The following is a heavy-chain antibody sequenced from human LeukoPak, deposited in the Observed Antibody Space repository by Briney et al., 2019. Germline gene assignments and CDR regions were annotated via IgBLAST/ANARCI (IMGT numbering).Heavy chain of an antibody. Sequence: SSVKVSCKTSGYTFTDYYMHWVRQAPGQGLEWMGRINPNSGDTNYAQKFQGRVTMTRDTSISTAYMELSRLRSDDTAVYYCARVPTSGLWFGARGPHYYYYMDVWGKGTTVTVSS. CDR1: GYTFTDYY. CDR3: ARVPTSGLWFGARGPHYYYYMDV. D-gene: IGHD3-10*01. V-gene: IGHV1-2*02. J-gene: IGHJ6*03. CDR2: INPNSGDT.